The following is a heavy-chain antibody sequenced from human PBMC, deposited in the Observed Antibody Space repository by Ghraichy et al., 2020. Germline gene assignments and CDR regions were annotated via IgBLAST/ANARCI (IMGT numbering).Heavy chain of an antibody. CDR2: ISSSSSYI. D-gene: IGHD1-26*01. CDR3: AREADADPALVGATGEGDY. V-gene: IGHV3-21*01. J-gene: IGHJ4*02. CDR1: GFTFSSYS. Sequence: GGSLRLSCAASGFTFSSYSMNWVRQALGKGLEWVSSISSSSSYIYYADSVKGRFTISRDNAKNSLYLQMNSLRAEDTAVYYCAREADADPALVGATGEGDYWGQGTLVTVSS.